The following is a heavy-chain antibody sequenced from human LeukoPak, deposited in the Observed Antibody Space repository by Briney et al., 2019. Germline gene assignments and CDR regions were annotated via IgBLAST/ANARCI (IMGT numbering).Heavy chain of an antibody. Sequence: GGSLRLSCAASGFTFSSYEMNWVRQAPGEGLEWVSSISSSSSYIYYADSVKGRFTISRDNAKNSLYLQMNSLRAEDTAVYYCAKSSAGITWFDPWGQGTLVTVSS. J-gene: IGHJ5*02. CDR1: GFTFSSYE. CDR2: ISSSSSYI. D-gene: IGHD1-1*01. V-gene: IGHV3-21*01. CDR3: AKSSAGITWFDP.